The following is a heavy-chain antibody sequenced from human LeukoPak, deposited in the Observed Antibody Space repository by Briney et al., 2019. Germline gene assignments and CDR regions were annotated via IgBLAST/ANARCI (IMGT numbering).Heavy chain of an antibody. CDR2: ISVYNGNT. Sequence: VASVKVSCKASGYTFNSFGINWVRQAPGQGLEWMGWISVYNGNTSYAQKLQDRVTMTMTTDTSTSTAYMELRSLRSDDTAVYYCAAHLMITFEDYWGQGTLVTVSS. V-gene: IGHV1-18*01. J-gene: IGHJ4*02. CDR1: GYTFNSFG. D-gene: IGHD3-16*01. CDR3: AAHLMITFEDY.